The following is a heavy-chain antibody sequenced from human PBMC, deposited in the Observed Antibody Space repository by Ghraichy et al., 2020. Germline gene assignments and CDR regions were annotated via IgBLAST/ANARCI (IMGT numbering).Heavy chain of an antibody. J-gene: IGHJ4*02. V-gene: IGHV3-74*01. CDR1: GFTFSSRW. CDR2: INNDGTIT. Sequence: GGSLRLSCVASGFTFSSRWMHWVRQAPGKGLVWVSQINNDGTITSYADSVKGRFTISRDDAKNTLYLQMNSLRTEDAALYYCARGGTVVTPIDYWGQGTLVTVSS. D-gene: IGHD4-23*01. CDR3: ARGGTVVTPIDY.